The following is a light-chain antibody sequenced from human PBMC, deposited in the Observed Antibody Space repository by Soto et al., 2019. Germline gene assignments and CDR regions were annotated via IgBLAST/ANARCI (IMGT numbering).Light chain of an antibody. Sequence: DIPMTQSPSSLSVSVGDRVTITCQATQNINTYVNWYQQKPGKAPQLLIYGASSLQSGVPSRFSGRGSGADFTLTISSLQPEDFATYYCQQSYSNPKTFGQGTKVEV. CDR1: QNINTY. V-gene: IGKV1-39*01. CDR3: QQSYSNPKT. J-gene: IGKJ1*01. CDR2: GAS.